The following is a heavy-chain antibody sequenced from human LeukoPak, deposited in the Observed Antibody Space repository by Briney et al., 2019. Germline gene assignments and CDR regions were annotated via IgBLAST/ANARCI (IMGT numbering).Heavy chain of an antibody. D-gene: IGHD1-26*01. CDR1: GFSFSNYA. Sequence: GGSLRLSCAASGFSFSNYAMSWVRQAPGKGLEWVSGISGTGGSTFYADSVKGRFTISRDNSKNTLYLQMNSLRAEDTAVYYCAKDRLSGSYYSEYWGQGTLVTISS. V-gene: IGHV3-23*01. CDR2: ISGTGGST. CDR3: AKDRLSGSYYSEY. J-gene: IGHJ4*02.